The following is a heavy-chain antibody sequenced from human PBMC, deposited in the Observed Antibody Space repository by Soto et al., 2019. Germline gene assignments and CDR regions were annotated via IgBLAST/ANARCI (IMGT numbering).Heavy chain of an antibody. V-gene: IGHV3-23*01. CDR1: GFTFSSYA. D-gene: IGHD2-8*01. J-gene: IGHJ4*02. CDR2: ISGSDGST. CDR3: AKGPGMYSDFDC. Sequence: EVQMLESGGGLVQPGGSLRLSCAASGFTFSSYAMSWVRQAPGKGLEWVSAISGSDGSTFYADSVKGRFTISRDDSKNTLYLQMNSLRAEDTAVYYWAKGPGMYSDFDCWGQGTLVSVSS.